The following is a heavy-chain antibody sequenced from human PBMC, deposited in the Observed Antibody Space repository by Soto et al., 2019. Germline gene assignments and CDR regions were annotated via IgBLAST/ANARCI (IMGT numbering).Heavy chain of an antibody. CDR1: GFTVSSNY. J-gene: IGHJ4*02. CDR3: GRVKAVGATDY. D-gene: IGHD1-26*01. CDR2: IYSGGST. V-gene: IGHV3-66*01. Sequence: EVQLVESGGGLVQPGGSLRLSCAASGFTVSSNYMSWVRQAPGKGLEWVAVIYSGGSTYYADSMKGRFIISRDNSENTLFLQMNSLRAEDTAVDYCGRVKAVGATDYWGQGTLVTVS.